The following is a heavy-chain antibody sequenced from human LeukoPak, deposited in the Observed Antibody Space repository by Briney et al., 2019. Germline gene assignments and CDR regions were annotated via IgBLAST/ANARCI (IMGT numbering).Heavy chain of an antibody. D-gene: IGHD5-12*01. J-gene: IGHJ4*02. CDR1: GGSISSYY. V-gene: IGHV4-4*07. CDR2: IHASGST. Sequence: PSETLSLTCTVSGGSISSYYWSWIRQPAGKGLEWIGRIHASGSTVYNPSLMSRVTMSVDTSKSQFSLKPTSVTAADTAVYYCARDDGYDSRFDYWGQGTLLTVSS. CDR3: ARDDGYDSRFDY.